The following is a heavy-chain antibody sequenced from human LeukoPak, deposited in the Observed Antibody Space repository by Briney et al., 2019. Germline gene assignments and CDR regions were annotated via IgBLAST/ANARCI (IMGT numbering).Heavy chain of an antibody. Sequence: GGSLRLSCAASGFTFSSYCMSWVRQAPGKGLEWVSAISGSGGSTYYADSVKGRFTISRDNSKNTLYLQMNSLRAEDTAVYYCAKDSTYYDILTGYSPFDYWGQGTLVTVSS. CDR3: AKDSTYYDILTGYSPFDY. J-gene: IGHJ4*02. CDR2: ISGSGGST. D-gene: IGHD3-9*01. V-gene: IGHV3-23*01. CDR1: GFTFSSYC.